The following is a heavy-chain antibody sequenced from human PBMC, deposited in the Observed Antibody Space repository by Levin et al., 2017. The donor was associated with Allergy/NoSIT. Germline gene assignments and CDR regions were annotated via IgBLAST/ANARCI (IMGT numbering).Heavy chain of an antibody. CDR2: IYYSGST. CDR1: GGSISSYY. D-gene: IGHD6-13*01. CDR3: ARSGHSSSWSQILRPYYYGMDV. V-gene: IGHV4-59*08. Sequence: SETLSLTCTVSGGSISSYYWSWIRQPPGKGLEWIGYIYYSGSTNYNPSLKSRVTISVDTSKNQFSLKLSSVTAADTAVYYCARSGHSSSWSQILRPYYYGMDVWGQGTTVTVSS. J-gene: IGHJ6*02.